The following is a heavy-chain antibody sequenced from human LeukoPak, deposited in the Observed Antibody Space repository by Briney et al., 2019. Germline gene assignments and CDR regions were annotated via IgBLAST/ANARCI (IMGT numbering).Heavy chain of an antibody. CDR2: ISYDGSNK. V-gene: IGHV3-30*01. Sequence: PGRSLRLSCAASGFTFSSYAMHWVRQAPGKGLEWVAVISYDGSNKYYADSVKGRFTISRDNSKNTLYLQMNSLRAEDTAVYYCARDSSYYFDYWGQGTLVTVSS. CDR3: ARDSSYYFDY. CDR1: GFTFSSYA. J-gene: IGHJ4*02.